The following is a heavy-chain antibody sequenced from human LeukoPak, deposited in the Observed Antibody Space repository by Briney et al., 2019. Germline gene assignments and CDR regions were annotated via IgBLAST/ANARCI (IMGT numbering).Heavy chain of an antibody. CDR3: AKDPVTSEAYYYYYYGMDV. J-gene: IGHJ6*02. CDR2: MSGTGGRT. D-gene: IGHD1-14*01. CDR1: GFTFDNYA. Sequence: GGSLRLSCATSGFTFDNYAMTWVRQAPGMGLEWVSVMSGTGGRTVYADSVRGRFIISRDNSKNTLYLQMNSLRAEDTAVYYCAKDPVTSEAYYYYYYGMDVWGQGTTVTVSS. V-gene: IGHV3-23*01.